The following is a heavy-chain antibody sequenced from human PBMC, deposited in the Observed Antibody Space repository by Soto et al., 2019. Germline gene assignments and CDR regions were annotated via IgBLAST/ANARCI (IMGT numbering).Heavy chain of an antibody. Sequence: QVQLVQSGAEVKKPGSSVKVSCKASGGTFSSYTISWVRQAPGQGLEWMGRIIPILGIANYAQKFQGRVTITADKSTSTAYLELSSLRSEDTAVYYCAGDPNGGYCSSTRCGEDYWGQGTLVTVSS. J-gene: IGHJ4*02. CDR1: GGTFSSYT. CDR3: AGDPNGGYCSSTRCGEDY. V-gene: IGHV1-69*08. D-gene: IGHD2-2*01. CDR2: IIPILGIA.